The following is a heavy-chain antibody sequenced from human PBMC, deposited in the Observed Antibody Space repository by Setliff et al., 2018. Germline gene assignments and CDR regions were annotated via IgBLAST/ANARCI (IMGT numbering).Heavy chain of an antibody. Sequence: SETLSLTCAVSGDSISSSNWWNWVRQPPGKGLEWIGEIYHSGSTEYNPSLKSRVTISVDKSKNQFSLKLSSVTAADTAVYYCARSSYSGSYLNVWGQGTTVTVSS. CDR3: ARSSYSGSYLNV. CDR2: IYHSGST. CDR1: GDSISSSNW. J-gene: IGHJ6*02. V-gene: IGHV4-4*02. D-gene: IGHD1-26*01.